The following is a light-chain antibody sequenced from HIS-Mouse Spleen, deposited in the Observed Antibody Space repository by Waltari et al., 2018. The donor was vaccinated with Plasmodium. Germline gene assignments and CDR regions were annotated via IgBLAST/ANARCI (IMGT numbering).Light chain of an antibody. V-gene: IGKV1-9*01. Sequence: DIQLTQSPSFLSASVGDRVTITCRASQGISSYLAWYQQKPGKAPKRLIYAASTLQSGGPSRFSVSGSGTEFTLTISSLQPEDVATYYCQQLNSYPITFGQGTRLEIK. J-gene: IGKJ5*01. CDR1: QGISSY. CDR2: AAS. CDR3: QQLNSYPIT.